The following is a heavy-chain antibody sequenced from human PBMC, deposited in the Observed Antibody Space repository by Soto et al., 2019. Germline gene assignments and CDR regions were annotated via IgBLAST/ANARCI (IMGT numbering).Heavy chain of an antibody. CDR2: INPNSGGT. V-gene: IGHV1-2*02. D-gene: IGHD3-16*02. CDR3: ASSPRMITFGGVIVPDY. CDR1: GYTFTGYF. Sequence: ASVKVSCKASGYTFTGYFMHWVRQAPGQGLEWMGWINPNSGGTNYAQKLQGRVTMTTDTSTSTAYMELRSLRSDDTAVYYCASSPRMITFGGVIVPDYWGQGTLVTVSS. J-gene: IGHJ4*02.